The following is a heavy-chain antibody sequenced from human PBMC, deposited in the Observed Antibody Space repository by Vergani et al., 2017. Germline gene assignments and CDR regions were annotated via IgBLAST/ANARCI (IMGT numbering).Heavy chain of an antibody. V-gene: IGHV4-38-2*01. CDR3: ARHRGSGGFFPSSYFYGMDV. J-gene: IGHJ6*02. CDR1: DSSIMTNPY. Sequence: QVRLQESGPGLVKPSETLTLTCDVSDSSIMTNPYWGWFRQSPGKGLEWIWCIHHSGDTHYNSSLKSRVSISIVSSSKFSLSLTSVTAADTAIYYCARHRGSGGFFPSSYFYGMDVWGHGTTVTVSS. D-gene: IGHD3-10*01. CDR2: IHHSGDT.